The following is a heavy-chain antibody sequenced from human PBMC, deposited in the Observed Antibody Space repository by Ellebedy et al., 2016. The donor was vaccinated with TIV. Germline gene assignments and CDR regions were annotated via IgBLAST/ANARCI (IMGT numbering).Heavy chain of an antibody. V-gene: IGHV1-18*04. CDR2: IRASNGNT. Sequence: AASVKVSCKASGHAFISYGITWVRQAPGQGPEWMGWIRASNGNTNYSKKFQDRVTMTTDTSTRTAYMEMKSLRSDDTALYYCATNFYDSGSPAHWGQGTLVTVSS. CDR1: GHAFISYG. D-gene: IGHD3-10*01. CDR3: ATNFYDSGSPAH. J-gene: IGHJ4*02.